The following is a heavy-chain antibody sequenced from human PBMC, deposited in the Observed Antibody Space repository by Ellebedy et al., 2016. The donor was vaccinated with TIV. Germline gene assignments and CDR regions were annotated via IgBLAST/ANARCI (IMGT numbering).Heavy chain of an antibody. CDR1: GYTFTAYY. V-gene: IGHV1-2*02. CDR2: MNPNSGDI. J-gene: IGHJ4*02. Sequence: ASVKVSCKASGYTFTAYYMHWVRQAPGQGLEWMGWMNPNSGDINYAQKFQGRVTMTRDTSISTAYMELRSLRSDDTAVYYCARVEMATPDYWGQGTLVTVSS. CDR3: ARVEMATPDY. D-gene: IGHD5-24*01.